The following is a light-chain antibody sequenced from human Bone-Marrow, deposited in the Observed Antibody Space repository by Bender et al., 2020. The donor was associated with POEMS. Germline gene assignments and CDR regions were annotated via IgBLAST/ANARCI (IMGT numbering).Light chain of an antibody. J-gene: IGLJ2*01. Sequence: SQMLTQPPSVSVAPGETAKIPCGGDSFGNRRMFWYQLTPGQAPVLVISDDTDRPSGIPHRFSGSKSGDTATLTINGVEAGDEADYYCQVCDPFSDEVVFGGGTKLTVL. CDR2: DDT. V-gene: IGLV3-21*04. CDR1: SFGNRR. CDR3: QVCDPFSDEVV.